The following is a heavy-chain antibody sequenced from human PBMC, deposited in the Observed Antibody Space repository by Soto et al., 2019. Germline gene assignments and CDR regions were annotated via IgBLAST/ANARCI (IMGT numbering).Heavy chain of an antibody. J-gene: IGHJ6*02. CDR1: GFTFRNYA. D-gene: IGHD3-16*01. CDR2: ISYDGDNK. Sequence: GGSLRLSCAASGFTFRNYAMHWVRQAPGKGLEWVATISYDGDNKYYTDSVKGPFTISRDNSKNTLYLQMNSLRPEDTAVYYCATAWGHLSTYYYGMDTCGQGTTVTVYS. CDR3: ATAWGHLSTYYYGMDT. V-gene: IGHV3-30-3*01.